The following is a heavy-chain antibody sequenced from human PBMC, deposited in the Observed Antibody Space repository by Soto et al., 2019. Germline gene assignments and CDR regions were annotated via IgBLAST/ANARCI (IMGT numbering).Heavy chain of an antibody. CDR3: AGRWGAGRVDY. Sequence: QVQLQESGPGLVKPSGTLSLTCAVSGGSISSSNWWSWVRQPPGKGLEWIGEIYHSGNTNYNPSLKRRATMAVDKSRNQFSLKLSSVTAADTAVYYCAGRWGAGRVDYWGQGTLLTVSS. CDR1: GGSISSSNW. CDR2: IYHSGNT. D-gene: IGHD1-26*01. V-gene: IGHV4-4*02. J-gene: IGHJ4*02.